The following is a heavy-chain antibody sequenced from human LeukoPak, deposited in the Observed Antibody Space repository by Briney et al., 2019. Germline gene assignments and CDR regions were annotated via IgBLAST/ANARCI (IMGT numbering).Heavy chain of an antibody. CDR1: GGSLSNYY. D-gene: IGHD3-3*01. CDR3: ACSRPLGSNNDYYTPFDY. Sequence: PSENLTLTCTASGGSLSNYYWSWIRQPPGKGLEWVGYMYYTGGTNFNPSLRSRVIISVDTSKNQFSLKLSSVTAADTAVYYCACSRPLGSNNDYYTPFDYGGQGSRVPVSS. CDR2: MYYTGGT. J-gene: IGHJ4*02. V-gene: IGHV4-59*01.